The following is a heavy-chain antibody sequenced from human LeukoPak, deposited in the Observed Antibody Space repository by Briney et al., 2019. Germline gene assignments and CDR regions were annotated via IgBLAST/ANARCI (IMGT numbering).Heavy chain of an antibody. CDR1: GGSISSSSYY. Sequence: LGTPSLTCTVSGGSISSSSYYWGWVRPPPGEWLGWIGTISFSGRTYYNPSLKSRVTISVDTSKNQFSLKLSSVTAADTAVYYCARESYYDSSGYSHDAFDIWGQGTMVTVSS. D-gene: IGHD3-22*01. CDR2: ISFSGRT. J-gene: IGHJ3*02. CDR3: ARESYYDSSGYSHDAFDI. V-gene: IGHV4-39*07.